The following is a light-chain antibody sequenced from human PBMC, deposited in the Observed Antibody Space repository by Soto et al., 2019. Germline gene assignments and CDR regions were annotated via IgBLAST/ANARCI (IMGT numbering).Light chain of an antibody. Sequence: EIVLTQSPAILSASPGERATLSCRASQTVSDNLAWYQQKPGQSPRLLIYGASTRATDIPVRFSGSGSGTEFTLTISSLQSEDFAVYYCQQYNNWPPLYTFGQGTKL. CDR3: QQYNNWPPLYT. V-gene: IGKV3-15*01. J-gene: IGKJ2*01. CDR1: QTVSDN. CDR2: GAS.